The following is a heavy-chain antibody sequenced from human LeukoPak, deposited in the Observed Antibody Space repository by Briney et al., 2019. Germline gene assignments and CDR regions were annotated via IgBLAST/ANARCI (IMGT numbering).Heavy chain of an antibody. J-gene: IGHJ4*02. Sequence: GGSLRLYCAASGFSVSTNYISWVRQAPGKGLEWVSVIYSGGSTYYADSVKGRFTISRDNSKNTVYLQMNSLRVEDTAVYYCARSLLTEYYSDYWGQGTLVTVSS. CDR2: IYSGGST. V-gene: IGHV3-66*01. CDR3: ARSLLTEYYSDY. CDR1: GFSVSTNY. D-gene: IGHD1-14*01.